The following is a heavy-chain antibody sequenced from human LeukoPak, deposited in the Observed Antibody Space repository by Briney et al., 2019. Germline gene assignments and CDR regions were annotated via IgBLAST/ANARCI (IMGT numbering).Heavy chain of an antibody. D-gene: IGHD3-9*01. CDR2: ISGDGGST. V-gene: IGHV3-43*02. CDR3: AKDHYDILTGHNSLLDY. J-gene: IGHJ4*02. CDR1: GFTFDDYA. Sequence: PGGSLRLSCAASGFTFDDYAMHWVRQAPGKGLEWVSLISGDGGSTYYADSVKGRFTISRDNSKNSLYLQMNSLRTEDTALYYCAKDHYDILTGHNSLLDYWGQGTLVTVSS.